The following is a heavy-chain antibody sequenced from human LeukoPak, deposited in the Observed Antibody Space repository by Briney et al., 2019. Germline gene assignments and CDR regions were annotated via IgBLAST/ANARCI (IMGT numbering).Heavy chain of an antibody. CDR2: INWNGGSI. V-gene: IGHV3-20*01. D-gene: IGHD6-19*01. Sequence: RAGGSLRLSCAASGFTFDDYAMSWVRQAPGKGLEWVSGINWNGGSIGYADSVKGRFTISRDNAKNSLYLQMNSLRAEDTALYLCVKQYNSGCYSAFDIWGQGTMVTVSS. CDR1: GFTFDDYA. J-gene: IGHJ3*02. CDR3: VKQYNSGCYSAFDI.